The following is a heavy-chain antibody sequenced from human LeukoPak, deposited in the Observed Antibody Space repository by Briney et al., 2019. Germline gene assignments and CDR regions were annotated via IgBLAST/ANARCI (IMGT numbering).Heavy chain of an antibody. CDR2: ISQTENS. CDR1: GFSISNGFS. D-gene: IGHD3-16*01. J-gene: IGHJ3*01. V-gene: IGHV4-38-2*01. CDR3: ARFDYVWGNGNHGMDAFDV. Sequence: SETLSLTCGVCGFSISNGFSWGWIRQPPGKGLEWIGSISQTENSYNNPSLKSRVTISVDTSKNQFSLKLSSVTAADTSVYYCARFDYVWGNGNHGMDAFDVWGQGTMVTVSS.